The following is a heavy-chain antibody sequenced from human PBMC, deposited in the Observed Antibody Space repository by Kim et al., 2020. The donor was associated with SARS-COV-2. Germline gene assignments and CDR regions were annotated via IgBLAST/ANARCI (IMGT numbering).Heavy chain of an antibody. CDR2: IWYDGSNK. J-gene: IGHJ6*02. CDR3: ARDSFLSPIVVVPAATPSEAGMDV. Sequence: GGSLRLSCAASGFTFSGYGMHWVRQAPGKGLEWVAVIWYDGSNKYYADSVKGRFSISRDNFKNTLYLQMNSLRAEDTAVYYCARDSFLSPIVVVPAATPSEAGMDVWGQGTTVTVSS. V-gene: IGHV3-33*01. CDR1: GFTFSGYG. D-gene: IGHD2-2*01.